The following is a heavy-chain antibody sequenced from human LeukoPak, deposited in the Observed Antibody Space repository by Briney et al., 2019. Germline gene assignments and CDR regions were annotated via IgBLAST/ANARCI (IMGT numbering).Heavy chain of an antibody. D-gene: IGHD2-2*01. CDR2: IWYDGSNK. J-gene: IGHJ5*02. Sequence: PGRSLRLSCVESGFTFRNYGMHWVRQAPGKGLEWVAVIWYDGSNKYYADSVKGRFTISRDNSKNTLYLQMNSLRAEDTAVYYCARDGCGSTSCYHYELTSWGQGTLVTVSS. CDR3: ARDGCGSTSCYHYELTS. V-gene: IGHV3-33*01. CDR1: GFTFRNYG.